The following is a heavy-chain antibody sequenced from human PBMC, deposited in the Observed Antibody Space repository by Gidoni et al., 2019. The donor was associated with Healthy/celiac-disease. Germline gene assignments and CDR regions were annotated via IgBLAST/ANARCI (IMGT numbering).Heavy chain of an antibody. CDR1: GGTFSSYA. CDR3: ARPYAGGSGYLAYYYYGMDV. V-gene: IGHV1-69*01. J-gene: IGHJ6*02. D-gene: IGHD3-3*01. Sequence: QVQLVQSGAEVKKPGSSVKVSCTASGGTFSSYAISWVRQAPGQGLEWMGGIIPIFGTANYAQKFQGRVTITADESTSTAYMELSSLRSEDTAVYYCARPYAGGSGYLAYYYYGMDVWGQGTTVTVSS. CDR2: IIPIFGTA.